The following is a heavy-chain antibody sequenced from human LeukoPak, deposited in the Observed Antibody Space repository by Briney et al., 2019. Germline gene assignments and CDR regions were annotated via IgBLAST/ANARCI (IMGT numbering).Heavy chain of an antibody. CDR3: ARDGVSTGPDY. Sequence: SVKVSCKASGYTFTGYYMHWVRQAPGQGLEWMGRIIPIFGTANYAQKFQGRVTITTDESTSTAYMELSSLRSEDTAVYYCARDGVSTGPDYWGQGTLVTVSS. V-gene: IGHV1-69*05. CDR1: GYTFTGYY. D-gene: IGHD3-16*01. CDR2: IIPIFGTA. J-gene: IGHJ4*02.